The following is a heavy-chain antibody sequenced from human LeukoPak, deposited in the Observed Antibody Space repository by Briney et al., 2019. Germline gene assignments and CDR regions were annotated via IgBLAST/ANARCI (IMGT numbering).Heavy chain of an antibody. CDR3: AKDVYSSSWYGWRQFDY. V-gene: IGHV3-23*01. Sequence: GGSLRLSCAASGFTFSSYAMSWVRQAPGKGLEWVSAISGSGGSTYYADSVKGRFTISRDNSKNTLYLQMNSLRAKDTAVYYCAKDVYSSSWYGWRQFDYWGQGTLVTVSS. CDR2: ISGSGGST. CDR1: GFTFSSYA. D-gene: IGHD6-13*01. J-gene: IGHJ4*02.